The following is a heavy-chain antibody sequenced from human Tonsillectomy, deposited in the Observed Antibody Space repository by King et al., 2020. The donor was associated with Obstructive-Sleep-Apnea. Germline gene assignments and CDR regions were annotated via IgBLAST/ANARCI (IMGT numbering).Heavy chain of an antibody. CDR3: ARGGDYYGSVLHFDY. Sequence: QLQESGSGLVKPSQTLSLTCTVSGDSISSDNYCWSWIRQPPGKVLEWIGCIYHAGGTYYNPSLKSRGTISLDRSKNQFSLKLTSVTAADTAVYYCARGGDYYGSVLHFDYWGQGTLVTVSS. J-gene: IGHJ4*02. CDR2: IYHAGGT. D-gene: IGHD3-10*01. V-gene: IGHV4-30-2*01. CDR1: GDSISSDNYC.